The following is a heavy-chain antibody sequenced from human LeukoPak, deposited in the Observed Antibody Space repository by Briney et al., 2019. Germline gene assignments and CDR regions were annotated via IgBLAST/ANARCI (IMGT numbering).Heavy chain of an antibody. D-gene: IGHD3-10*01. Sequence: SETLSLTCAVSGDSISTSKWWSWVRQPPGKGLEWIGEIYHSGSTNYNPSLKSRVTISVDKSKNQFSLKLSSVTAADTAVYYCARGSGGDWFDPWGQGTLVTVSS. CDR3: ARGSGGDWFDP. CDR2: IYHSGST. CDR1: GDSISTSKW. J-gene: IGHJ5*02. V-gene: IGHV4-4*02.